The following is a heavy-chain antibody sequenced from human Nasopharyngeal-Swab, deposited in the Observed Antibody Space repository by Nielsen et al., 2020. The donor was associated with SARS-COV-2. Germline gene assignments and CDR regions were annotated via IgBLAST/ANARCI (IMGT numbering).Heavy chain of an antibody. V-gene: IGHV3-49*03. Sequence: LKISCTASGFTFGDYAMSWFRQAPGKGLEWVGFIRSKAYGGTTEYAASVKGRFTISRDDSKSIAYLQMNSLKTEDTAVYYCTRERGIYGSGAFDYWGQGTLVTVSS. CDR3: TRERGIYGSGAFDY. J-gene: IGHJ4*02. CDR2: IRSKAYGGTT. D-gene: IGHD3-10*01. CDR1: GFTFGDYA.